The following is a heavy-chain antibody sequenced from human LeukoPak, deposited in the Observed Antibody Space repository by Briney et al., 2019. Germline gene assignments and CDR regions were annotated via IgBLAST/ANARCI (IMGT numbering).Heavy chain of an antibody. CDR3: AKRYSDYGSGSYYFDY. J-gene: IGHJ4*02. CDR2: ISGSGGST. D-gene: IGHD3-10*01. Sequence: PGGSLRLSCAASGFTFSSYSMNWVRQAPGKGLEWVSAISGSGGSTYYADSVKGRFTISRDNSKNTLYLQMNSLRAEDTAVYYCAKRYSDYGSGSYYFDYWGQGTLVTVSS. CDR1: GFTFSSYS. V-gene: IGHV3-23*01.